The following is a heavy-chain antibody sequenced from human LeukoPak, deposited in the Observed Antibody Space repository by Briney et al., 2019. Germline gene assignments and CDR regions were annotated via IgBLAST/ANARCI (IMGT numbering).Heavy chain of an antibody. V-gene: IGHV4-30-4*01. J-gene: IGHJ4*02. CDR1: GGSISSGDYY. CDR2: IYYSGST. Sequence: SQTLSLTCTVSGGSISSGDYYWSWIRQPPGKGLEWIGYIYYSGSTYYNPSLKSRVTISVDTSENQFSLKLSSVTAADTAVYYCARGVESDILTGCDPYFDYWGQGTLVTVSS. CDR3: ARGVESDILTGCDPYFDY. D-gene: IGHD3-9*01.